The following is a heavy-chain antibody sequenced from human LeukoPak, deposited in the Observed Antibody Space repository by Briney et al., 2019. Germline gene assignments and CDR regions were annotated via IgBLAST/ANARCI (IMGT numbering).Heavy chain of an antibody. CDR2: IYYNGIT. D-gene: IGHD3-9*01. V-gene: IGHV4-30-4*01. CDR1: GDSISSGDYY. J-gene: IGHJ4*02. Sequence: SETLSLTCTVCGDSISSGDYYWTWIRQPPGKGLEWIGYIYYNGITYYNPSLKSRVIISVDQPKKQFSLKLSSVTAADTAVYYCAGAVTGYYLSHYYFPYWGRGTLVTVSS. CDR3: AGAVTGYYLSHYYFPY.